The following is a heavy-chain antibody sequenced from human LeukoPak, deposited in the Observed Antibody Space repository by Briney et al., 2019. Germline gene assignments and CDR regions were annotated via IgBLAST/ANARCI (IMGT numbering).Heavy chain of an antibody. CDR3: ARGSSSQAFDI. CDR2: IYYSGST. CDR1: GGXISSSTYY. J-gene: IGHJ3*02. V-gene: IGHV4-39*01. D-gene: IGHD6-6*01. Sequence: PSETLSLTCTVSGGXISSSTYYWGWIRQPPGKGLEWIGTIYYSGSTNYNPSLKSRVIISIDTSKNQFSLKLSSVAAADTAVYYCARGSSSQAFDIWGQGTMVTVSS.